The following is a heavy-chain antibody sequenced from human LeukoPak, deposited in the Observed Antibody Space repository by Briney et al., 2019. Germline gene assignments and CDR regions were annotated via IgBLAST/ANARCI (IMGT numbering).Heavy chain of an antibody. CDR1: GFTFDDYA. V-gene: IGHV3-43*02. CDR2: ISGDGGST. CDR3: ARDKAGLELRYYFDY. Sequence: GGSLRLSCAASGFTFDDYAMHWVRQAPGKGLEWVSLISGDGGSTYYADSVKGRFTISRDNANNTLYLQMHSLRAEDTAVYYCARDKAGLELRYYFDYWGQGTLVTVST. J-gene: IGHJ4*02. D-gene: IGHD1-26*01.